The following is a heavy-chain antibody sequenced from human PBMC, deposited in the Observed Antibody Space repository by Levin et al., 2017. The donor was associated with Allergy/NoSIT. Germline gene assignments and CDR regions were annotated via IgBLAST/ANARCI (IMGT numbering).Heavy chain of an antibody. CDR3: ARGRTQNIRRGYCSSTSCYVGMDV. D-gene: IGHD2-2*01. CDR2: INHSGST. V-gene: IGHV4-34*01. CDR1: GGSFSGYY. J-gene: IGHJ6*02. Sequence: SETLSLTCAVYGGSFSGYYWSWIRQPPGKGLEWIGEINHSGSTNYNPSLKSRVTISVDTSKNQFSLKLSSVTAADTAVYYCARGRTQNIRRGYCSSTSCYVGMDVWGQGTTVTVSS.